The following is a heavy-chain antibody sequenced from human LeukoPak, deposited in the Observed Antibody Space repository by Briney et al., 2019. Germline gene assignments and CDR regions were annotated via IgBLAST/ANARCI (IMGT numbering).Heavy chain of an antibody. CDR3: SRPDDYGDY. V-gene: IGHV3-73*01. CDR2: IRSKANSYAT. CDR1: GFTFSASA. Sequence: GGSLRLSCAASGFTFSASAMHWVRQASGKGLEWVGRIRSKANSYATAYAASVKGRFTISRDDSKNTAYLQMNSLEIEDTAVYYCSRPDDYGDYWGQGTLVTVSS. J-gene: IGHJ4*02.